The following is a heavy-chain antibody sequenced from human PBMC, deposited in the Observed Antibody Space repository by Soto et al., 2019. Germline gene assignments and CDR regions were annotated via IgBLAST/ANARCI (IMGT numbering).Heavy chain of an antibody. CDR3: ARDAAARDGRGGMDV. CDR1: GFTFRQYG. Sequence: PGGSLRLSCAASGFTFRQYGMHWVRQAPGKGLEWVAVIFYDESKEYYADSVRGRFTISRDNSNNMLYLQMNSLRGEDTALYYCARDAAARDGRGGMDVWGQGTTVTVS. CDR2: IFYDESKE. J-gene: IGHJ6*02. V-gene: IGHV3-33*01. D-gene: IGHD6-6*01.